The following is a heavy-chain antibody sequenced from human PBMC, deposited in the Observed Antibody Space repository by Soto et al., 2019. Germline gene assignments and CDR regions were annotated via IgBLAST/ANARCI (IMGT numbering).Heavy chain of an antibody. Sequence: QVQLVQSGAEVKKPGSSVKVSCKASGGTFSSYTISWVRQAPGQGLEWMGRNIPILGIANYAQKFQGRVTSTADKATSTVYMEQSSLRSEDTAVYYCARNLYGDYYFDYWGQGNLVTVSS. V-gene: IGHV1-69*02. D-gene: IGHD4-17*01. CDR3: ARNLYGDYYFDY. CDR1: GGTFSSYT. J-gene: IGHJ4*02. CDR2: NIPILGIA.